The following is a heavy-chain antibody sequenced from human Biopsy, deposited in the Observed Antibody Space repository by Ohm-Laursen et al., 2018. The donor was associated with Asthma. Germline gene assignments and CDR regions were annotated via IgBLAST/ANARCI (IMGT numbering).Heavy chain of an antibody. Sequence: SLRLSCAASGFTFSTSWMTWVRQTPGKGLEWVAVISFDGSNKYYADSVKGRFTISRDNSKNTVYLQMNSLSAEDSAVYYCARVDGVVEPATRLGGMDVWGQGTTVTVSS. D-gene: IGHD2-15*01. CDR3: ARVDGVVEPATRLGGMDV. V-gene: IGHV3-30*03. CDR1: GFTFSTSW. J-gene: IGHJ6*02. CDR2: ISFDGSNK.